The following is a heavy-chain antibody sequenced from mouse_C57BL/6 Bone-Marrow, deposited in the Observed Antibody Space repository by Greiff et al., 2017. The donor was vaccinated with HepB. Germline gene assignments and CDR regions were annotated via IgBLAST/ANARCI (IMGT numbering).Heavy chain of an antibody. CDR1: GYTFTDYY. Sequence: VQLKESGPVLVKPGASVKMSCKASGYTFTDYYMNWVKQSHGKSLEWIGVINPYNGGTSYNQKFKGKATLTVDKSSSTAYMELNSLTSEDSAVYYCARRGGSSYWYFDVWGTGTTVTVSS. D-gene: IGHD1-1*01. CDR2: INPYNGGT. CDR3: ARRGGSSYWYFDV. V-gene: IGHV1-19*01. J-gene: IGHJ1*03.